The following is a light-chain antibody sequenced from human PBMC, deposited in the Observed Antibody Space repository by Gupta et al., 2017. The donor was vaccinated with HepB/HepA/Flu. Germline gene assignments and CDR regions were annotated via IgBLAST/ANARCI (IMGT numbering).Light chain of an antibody. CDR2: WAS. CDR1: QSVFYSPDNHEY. V-gene: IGKV4-1*01. J-gene: IGKJ4*01. Sequence: DIVMTQSPDSLAVPLGERATISCKSSQSVFYSPDNHEYLAWYQQKPGQPPKLLIYWASTRDSGVPDRFSGSGSGTDFTLIISSLQAEDVAVYFCHQYYSSPFTFGGGTKVEIK. CDR3: HQYYSSPFT.